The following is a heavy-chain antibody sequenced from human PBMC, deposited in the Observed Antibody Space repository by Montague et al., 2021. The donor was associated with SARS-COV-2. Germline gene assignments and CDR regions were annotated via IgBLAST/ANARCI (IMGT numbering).Heavy chain of an antibody. CDR1: GDPTSCPNCY. CDR2: IYNSGTT. D-gene: IGHD4-17*01. Sequence: SETLSLTCTVSGDPTSCPNCYWGWIRQPPGKGLDWIGTIYNSGTTYYNPSLKSRLTTSIDTSKNQFSLKLSSVTAADTAVYYCARHRNYGDHSLDNWFHPWGQGTLVTVSS. J-gene: IGHJ5*02. V-gene: IGHV4-39*01. CDR3: ARHRNYGDHSLDNWFHP.